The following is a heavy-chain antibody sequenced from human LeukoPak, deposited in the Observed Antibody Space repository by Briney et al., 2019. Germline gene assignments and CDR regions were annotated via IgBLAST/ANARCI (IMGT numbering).Heavy chain of an antibody. CDR1: GFTFSSYS. CDR2: ISSSSSTI. J-gene: IGHJ4*02. CDR3: ARDSRGYERNY. V-gene: IGHV3-48*04. D-gene: IGHD3-22*01. Sequence: GGSLRLSCAAPGFTFSSYSMNWVRQAPGKGLEWVSYISSSSSTIYYADSVKGRFTISRDNAKNSLYLQMNSLRAEDTAVYYCARDSRGYERNYWGQGTLVTVSS.